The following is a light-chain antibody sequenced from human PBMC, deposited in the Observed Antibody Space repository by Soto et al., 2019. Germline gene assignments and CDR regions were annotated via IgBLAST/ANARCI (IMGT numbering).Light chain of an antibody. CDR2: GAS. CDR1: QSVSNNY. CDR3: QQYGSSGT. J-gene: IGKJ1*01. V-gene: IGKV3-20*01. Sequence: EMVMTQSPDTLSVSPGERITLSCRASQSVSNNYLAWYQQKPGQAPRLLIYGASNRATGIPDRFSGSGSGTDFTLTISRLEPEDFAVYYCQQYGSSGTFGQGTKVDIK.